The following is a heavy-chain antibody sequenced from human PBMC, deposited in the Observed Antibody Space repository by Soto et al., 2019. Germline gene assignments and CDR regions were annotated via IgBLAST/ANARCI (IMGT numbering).Heavy chain of an antibody. V-gene: IGHV4-4*02. Sequence: SETLSLTCAVSGGSISSINWWCRVRQPPGKGLEWIGEIYHSGSTNYNPSLKSRVTISVDKSKNQSSLKLSSVTAADTAVYYCARVFLGYCTNGVGRHRGSDRYYYGMGVWGQGTTVTVS. D-gene: IGHD2-8*01. CDR1: GGSISSINW. CDR2: IYHSGST. J-gene: IGHJ6*02. CDR3: ARVFLGYCTNGVGRHRGSDRYYYGMGV.